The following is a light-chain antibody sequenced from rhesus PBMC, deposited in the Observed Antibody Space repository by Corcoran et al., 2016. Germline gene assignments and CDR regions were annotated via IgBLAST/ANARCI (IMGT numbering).Light chain of an antibody. V-gene: IGKV3-53*01. CDR3: QKYSSSTYS. CDR1: QSVGSS. CDR2: GAS. J-gene: IGKJ2*01. Sequence: QVILTPSPATLSLSPGERATLSCRASQSVGSSLAWYQQKPGQAPRLLIYGASSRATGIPDRFSGRGSGTEFTLTSSSRGPEDVAVYYCQKYSSSTYSFGQGTKVEIK.